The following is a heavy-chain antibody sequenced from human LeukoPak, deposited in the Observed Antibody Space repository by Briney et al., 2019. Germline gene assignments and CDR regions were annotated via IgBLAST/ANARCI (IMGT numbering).Heavy chain of an antibody. CDR1: GFGFSSYA. Sequence: RAGGSLRLSCAASGFGFSSYAMHWVRQAPGKGLEWVSAISGNGGSTYYANSVKGRFTISRDNSKNTLYLQMGSLRAEDMAVYYCARGSTEIISSWFDPWGQGTLVTVSS. J-gene: IGHJ5*02. V-gene: IGHV3-64*01. CDR3: ARGSTEIISSWFDP. CDR2: ISGNGGST. D-gene: IGHD1-14*01.